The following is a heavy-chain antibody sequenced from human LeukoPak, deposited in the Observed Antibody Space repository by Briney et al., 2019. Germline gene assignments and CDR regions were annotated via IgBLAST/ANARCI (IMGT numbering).Heavy chain of an antibody. V-gene: IGHV4-59*08. CDR1: GGSISSYY. CDR3: ARLRCSGGSCYLGKNRGAFDI. D-gene: IGHD2-15*01. J-gene: IGHJ3*02. CDR2: IYYSGST. Sequence: SETLSLTCTVSGGSISSYYWSWIRQPPGKGLEWIGYIYYSGSTNYNPSLKSRVTISVDTSKNQFSLKLSSVTAADTAVYYCARLRCSGGSCYLGKNRGAFDIWGQGTMVTVSS.